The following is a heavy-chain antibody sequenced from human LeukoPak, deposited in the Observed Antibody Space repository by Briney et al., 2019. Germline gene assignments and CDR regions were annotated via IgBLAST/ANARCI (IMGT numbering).Heavy chain of an antibody. Sequence: GGSLRLSCAASGFTFSSYAMHWVRQAPGKGLEWVAVISYDGSNKYYADSVKGRFTISRDNSKNTLYLQMNSLRAEDTAVYYCARDRGYSSGWYPAQADAFDIWGQGTMVTVSS. CDR3: ARDRGYSSGWYPAQADAFDI. D-gene: IGHD6-19*01. CDR1: GFTFSSYA. CDR2: ISYDGSNK. J-gene: IGHJ3*02. V-gene: IGHV3-30-3*01.